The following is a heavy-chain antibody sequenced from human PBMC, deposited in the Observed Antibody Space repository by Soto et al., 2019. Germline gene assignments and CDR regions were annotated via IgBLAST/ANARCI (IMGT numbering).Heavy chain of an antibody. CDR1: GYTFSNYY. J-gene: IGHJ6*02. V-gene: IGHV1-46*01. CDR3: ARMEKSYYDSGLRYYYAMDV. Sequence: ASVKVSCKASGYTFSNYYMHWVRQAPGQGLEWMGVINPSGGGTSYAQKFQGRVTMTRDTSTSTVYMDLSSLRSEETAVYYCARMEKSYYDSGLRYYYAMDVWGQGTTVTVSS. D-gene: IGHD3-22*01. CDR2: INPSGGGT.